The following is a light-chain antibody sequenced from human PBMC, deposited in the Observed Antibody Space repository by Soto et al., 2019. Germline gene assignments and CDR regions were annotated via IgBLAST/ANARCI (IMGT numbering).Light chain of an antibody. CDR1: SSNIGNSY. CDR2: DNN. Sequence: VLAQPPSGSAATGQKVTISCSGSSSNIGNSYVSWYQQLPGTAPKLLIYDNNRRPSGIPDRFSGSKSGTSATLGITGLQTGDEADYYCGTWDSSLSAFVFGTGTKVTVL. J-gene: IGLJ1*01. CDR3: GTWDSSLSAFV. V-gene: IGLV1-51*01.